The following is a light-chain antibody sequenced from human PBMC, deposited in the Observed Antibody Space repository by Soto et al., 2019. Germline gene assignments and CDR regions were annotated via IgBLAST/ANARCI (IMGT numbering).Light chain of an antibody. CDR2: GAS. V-gene: IGKV3-20*01. CDR1: QSVSDNY. CDR3: QQYGSSLYT. Sequence: VVLTQSPGTLSLSPGEGGTLSCRASQSVSDNYLAWYQLRPGQAPRLLIYGASRRATGIPDRFSGSGSGTDFTLTISRLEPEDFAVYYCQQYGSSLYTFGQGTKVDIK. J-gene: IGKJ2*01.